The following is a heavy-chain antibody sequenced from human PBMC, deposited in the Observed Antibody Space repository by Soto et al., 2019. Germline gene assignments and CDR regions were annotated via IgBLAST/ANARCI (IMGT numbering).Heavy chain of an antibody. J-gene: IGHJ5*02. D-gene: IGHD4-17*01. CDR2: INPSGGST. Sequence: EASVKVSCKASGYTFTSYYMHWVRQAPGQGLEWMGIINPSGGSTSYAQKFQGRVTMTRDTSTSTVYMELSSLRSEDTAVYDCAMTTVTTRWLDPWGQGNLVTFSS. CDR3: AMTTVTTRWLDP. CDR1: GYTFTSYY. V-gene: IGHV1-46*03.